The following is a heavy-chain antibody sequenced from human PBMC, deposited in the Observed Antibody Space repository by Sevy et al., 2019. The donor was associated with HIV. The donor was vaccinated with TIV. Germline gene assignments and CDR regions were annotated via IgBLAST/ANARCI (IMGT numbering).Heavy chain of an antibody. J-gene: IGHJ4*02. CDR3: AVGYSSSWAFDY. D-gene: IGHD6-13*01. V-gene: IGHV4-4*02. Sequence: SETLSLTCAVSGGSISSSNWWSWVRQPPGKGLEGIGEIYHSGSTNYNPSLKSRVTISVDKSKNQFSLKLSSVTAADTAVYYCAVGYSSSWAFDYWGQGTLVTVSS. CDR1: GGSISSSNW. CDR2: IYHSGST.